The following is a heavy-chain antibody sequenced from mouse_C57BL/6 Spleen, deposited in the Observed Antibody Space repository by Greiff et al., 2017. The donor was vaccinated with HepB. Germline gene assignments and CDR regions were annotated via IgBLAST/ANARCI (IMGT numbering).Heavy chain of an antibody. CDR3: ARDASITTVASYAMDY. V-gene: IGHV1-55*01. D-gene: IGHD1-1*01. CDR2: IYPGSGST. CDR1: GYTFTSYW. Sequence: QVQLQQPGAELVKPGASVKMSCKASGYTFTSYWITWVKQRPGQGLEWIGDIYPGSGSTNYNEKFKSKATLTVDTSSSTAYMQLSSLTSEDSAVYYCARDASITTVASYAMDYWGQGTSVTVSS. J-gene: IGHJ4*01.